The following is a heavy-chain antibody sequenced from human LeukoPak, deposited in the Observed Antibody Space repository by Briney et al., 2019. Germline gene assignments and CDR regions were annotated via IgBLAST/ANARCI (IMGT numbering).Heavy chain of an antibody. J-gene: IGHJ5*02. CDR2: IKQDGSEK. V-gene: IGHV3-7*01. CDR1: GFTFSSYW. D-gene: IGHD3-16*02. Sequence: GGSLRLSCAASGFTFSSYWMSWVRQAPGKGLEWVANIKQDGSEKYYVDSVKGRFTISRDSAKNSLYLQMNSLRAEDTAVYYCVSVRGKGWFDPWGQGTLVTVSS. CDR3: VSVRGKGWFDP.